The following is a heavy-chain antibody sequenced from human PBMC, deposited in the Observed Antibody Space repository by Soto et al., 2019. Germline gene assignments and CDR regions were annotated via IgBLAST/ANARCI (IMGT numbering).Heavy chain of an antibody. D-gene: IGHD6-19*01. J-gene: IGHJ4*02. V-gene: IGHV4-59*01. CDR3: ARDDSTGGFDF. CDR2: ISYSGST. Sequence: QVQLQESGPGLVKPSETLSLTCTVSGDSISRFYWSWIRQPPGKGLEWLGYISYSGSTNYSPALRSRVTISADTSKNQFSLKLNAVTAADTAVYYCARDDSTGGFDFWGQGALVTFSS. CDR1: GDSISRFY.